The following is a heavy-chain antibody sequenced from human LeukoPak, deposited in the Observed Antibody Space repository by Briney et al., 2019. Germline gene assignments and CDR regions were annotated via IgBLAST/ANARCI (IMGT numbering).Heavy chain of an antibody. J-gene: IGHJ4*02. CDR2: IYYSGST. CDR1: GGSISSYY. D-gene: IGHD6-13*01. V-gene: IGHV4-59*01. Sequence: SETLSLTCTVSGGSISSYYWSWIRQPPGKGLEWIGYIYYSGSTNYNPSLKSRVTISVDTSKNQFSLKLSSVTAADTAVYYCARGDGYSSSWYFSGPFDYWGQGTLVTVSS. CDR3: ARGDGYSSSWYFSGPFDY.